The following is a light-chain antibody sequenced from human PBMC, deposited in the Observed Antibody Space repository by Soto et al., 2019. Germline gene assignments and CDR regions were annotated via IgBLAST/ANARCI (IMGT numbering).Light chain of an antibody. CDR3: QQCAVSRT. Sequence: EIVLTQSPGTLSLSPGERATLSCRASQNIGGKYLAWYQQRPGQAPRLLIFATSSRAPDISDRFSGSGSGADFTLTISRLEPEDFAVYYCQQCAVSRTFGQGTKVEIQ. CDR2: ATS. J-gene: IGKJ1*01. CDR1: QNIGGKY. V-gene: IGKV3-20*01.